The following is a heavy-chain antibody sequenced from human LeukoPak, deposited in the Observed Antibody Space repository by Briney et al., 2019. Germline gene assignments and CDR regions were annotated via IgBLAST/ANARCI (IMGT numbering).Heavy chain of an antibody. Sequence: GASVKVSCKASGYTFTSYYMHWVRQALGQGLEWMGIINPSGGSTSYAQKFQGRVTVTRDTSTSTAYMELSSLRSEDTAVYYCARDHYYDFWSGQQVSMDVWGQGTTVTVSS. J-gene: IGHJ6*02. V-gene: IGHV1-46*01. CDR1: GYTFTSYY. CDR3: ARDHYYDFWSGQQVSMDV. CDR2: INPSGGST. D-gene: IGHD3-3*01.